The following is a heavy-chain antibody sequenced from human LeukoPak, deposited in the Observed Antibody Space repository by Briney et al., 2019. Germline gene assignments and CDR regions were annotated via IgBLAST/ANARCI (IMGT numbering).Heavy chain of an antibody. CDR1: GASISGGNYY. J-gene: IGHJ4*02. Sequence: SETLSLTCSVSGASISGGNYYWSWIRQPPGKGLEWIGYISYSGSPYYNPSLKTRVIISIDTFKNQFSLRLSSVTAADTAVYYCARDRLDDILIGYYFFDYWGPGTLVTVSS. CDR2: ISYSGSP. V-gene: IGHV4-30-4*01. D-gene: IGHD3-9*01. CDR3: ARDRLDDILIGYYFFDY.